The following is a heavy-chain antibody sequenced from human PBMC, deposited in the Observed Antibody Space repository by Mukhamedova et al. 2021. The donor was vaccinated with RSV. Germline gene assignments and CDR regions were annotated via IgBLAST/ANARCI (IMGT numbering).Heavy chain of an antibody. V-gene: IGHV4-38-2*02. J-gene: IGHJ4*02. CDR3: ARDLNWGHSDY. D-gene: IGHD7-27*01. CDR2: ISHSGTT. Sequence: GKGLEWIGSISHSGTTYYSPSLKTRVTISIDATGNQFSLKVSSVTAADTAMYYCARDLNWGHSDYWGQGTLVTVSS.